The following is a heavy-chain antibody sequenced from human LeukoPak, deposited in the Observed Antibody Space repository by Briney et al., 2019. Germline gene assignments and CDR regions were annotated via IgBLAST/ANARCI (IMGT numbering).Heavy chain of an antibody. J-gene: IGHJ6*02. CDR2: INHSGST. CDR1: GGSFSGYY. CDR3: ARGSGIAVAGTLVYYYYGMDV. D-gene: IGHD6-19*01. Sequence: SETLSLTCAVYGGSFSGYYWSWIRQPPGKGLEWIGEINHSGSTNYNPSLKSRVTISVDTSKNQFSLKLSSVTAADTAVYYCARGSGIAVAGTLVYYYYGMDVWGQGTTVAVPS. V-gene: IGHV4-34*01.